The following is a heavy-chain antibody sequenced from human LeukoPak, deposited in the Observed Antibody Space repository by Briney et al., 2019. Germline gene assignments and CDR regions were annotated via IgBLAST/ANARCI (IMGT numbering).Heavy chain of an antibody. CDR2: INRAGIES. D-gene: IGHD1-26*01. CDR1: GFTFTDYW. Sequence: PGRSLRLSCAASGFTFTDYWMTWVRQVPGKGLEWVANINRAGIESYYVDSVKGRFTISRGNAENSLYLQMDSLRVDDTAVYYCARVGTWELQRVFDNWGQGTLVTVSS. CDR3: ARVGTWELQRVFDN. V-gene: IGHV3-7*01. J-gene: IGHJ4*02.